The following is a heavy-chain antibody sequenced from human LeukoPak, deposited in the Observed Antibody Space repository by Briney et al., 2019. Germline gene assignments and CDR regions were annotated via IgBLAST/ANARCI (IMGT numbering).Heavy chain of an antibody. V-gene: IGHV4-59*01. Sequence: SETLSLTCTVSGGSISIYYWSWIRQPPGKGLEWIGYIYYSGSTNYNPSLKSRVTISVDTSKNQFSLKLSSVTAADTAMYYCARVIICDYDILTGFYYGPYYFDYWGQGTLVTVSS. CDR1: GGSISIYY. J-gene: IGHJ4*02. CDR2: IYYSGST. D-gene: IGHD3-9*01. CDR3: ARVIICDYDILTGFYYGPYYFDY.